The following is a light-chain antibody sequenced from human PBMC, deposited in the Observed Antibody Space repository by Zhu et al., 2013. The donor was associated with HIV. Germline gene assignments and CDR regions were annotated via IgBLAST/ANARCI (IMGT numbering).Light chain of an antibody. CDR1: QGIRND. Sequence: DVQMSQSPSSLSALVGDKVTITCRASQGIRNDLGWYQHKPGKAPKRLIYTASTFQSGVPSRFSASGSGTEFTLTITNLQPEDFATYYCLQHNTYPRTFGQGIKVETK. CDR3: LQHNTYPRT. V-gene: IGKV1-17*02. CDR2: TAS. J-gene: IGKJ1*01.